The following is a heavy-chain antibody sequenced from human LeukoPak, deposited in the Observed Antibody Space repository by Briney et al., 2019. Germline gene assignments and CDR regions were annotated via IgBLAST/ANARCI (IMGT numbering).Heavy chain of an antibody. V-gene: IGHV3-11*06. CDR1: GFTFSDYY. Sequence: GGSLRLSCAASGFTFSDYYMSWIRQAPGKGLEWVSYISSSSSYTNYADSVKGRFTISRDNAKNSLYLQMNSLRAEDTAVCYCAREGNGDYVLPQYYFDYWGQGTLVTVSS. D-gene: IGHD4-17*01. CDR3: AREGNGDYVLPQYYFDY. J-gene: IGHJ4*02. CDR2: ISSSSSYT.